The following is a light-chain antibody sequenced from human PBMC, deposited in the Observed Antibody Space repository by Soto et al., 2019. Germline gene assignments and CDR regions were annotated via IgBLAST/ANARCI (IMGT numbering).Light chain of an antibody. Sequence: QSVLTQPPSVSAAPGQKVTISCSGSSSNIGNNYVSWYQQLPGTAPKLLIYDNNKRPSGIPDRFSGSKSGTSATLGITGLQTGDEADYYCGTWDSRLSAKVFGTGTKVTVL. V-gene: IGLV1-51*01. CDR1: SSNIGNNY. CDR3: GTWDSRLSAKV. CDR2: DNN. J-gene: IGLJ1*01.